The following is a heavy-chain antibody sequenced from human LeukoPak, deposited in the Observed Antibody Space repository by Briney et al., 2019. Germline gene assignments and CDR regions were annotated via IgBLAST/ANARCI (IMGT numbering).Heavy chain of an antibody. D-gene: IGHD3-10*01. CDR1: GYRFNAYW. CDR3: ARPYYYGSGSYYYFDY. J-gene: IGHJ4*02. CDR2: IYPDDSDT. V-gene: IGHV5-51*01. Sequence: GASLKISCKGSGYRFNAYWIAWVRQLPGKGLEWMGIIYPDDSDTRYSPSFQGQVTISADKSISTAYLQWSSLKASDTAMYYCARPYYYGSGSYYYFDYWGQGTLVTVSS.